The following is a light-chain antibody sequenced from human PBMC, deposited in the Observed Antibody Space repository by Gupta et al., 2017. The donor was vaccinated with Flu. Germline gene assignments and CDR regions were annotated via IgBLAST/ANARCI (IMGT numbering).Light chain of an antibody. CDR3: AAWDDSLNGHYV. CDR1: SSNIGTNA. J-gene: IGLJ1*01. CDR2: DNN. Sequence: QSVLPLPPSASGTPGQRVTIPCSATSSNIGTNAVHWYQQVPGTAPKLLIYDNNQRPSGVPDRFSGSKSGTSASLAISGLQSEDEADYYCAAWDDSLNGHYVFGTGTEVTVL. V-gene: IGLV1-44*01.